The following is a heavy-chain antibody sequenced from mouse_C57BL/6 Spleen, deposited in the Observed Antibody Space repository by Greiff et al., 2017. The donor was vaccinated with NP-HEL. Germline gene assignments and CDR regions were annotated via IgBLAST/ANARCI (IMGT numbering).Heavy chain of an antibody. V-gene: IGHV1-64*01. CDR2: IHPNSGST. Sequence: VKLQQPGAELVKPGASVKLSCKASGYTFTSYWMHWVKQRPGQGLEWIGMIHPNSGSTNYNEKFKSKATLTVDKSSSTAYMQLSSLTSEDSAVYYCARWITTVVATYYFDYWGQGTTLTVSS. CDR3: ARWITTVVATYYFDY. D-gene: IGHD1-1*01. J-gene: IGHJ2*01. CDR1: GYTFTSYW.